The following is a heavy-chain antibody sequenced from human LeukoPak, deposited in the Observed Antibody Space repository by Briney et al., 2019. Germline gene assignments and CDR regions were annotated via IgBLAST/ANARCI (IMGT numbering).Heavy chain of an antibody. V-gene: IGHV5-51*01. Sequence: GESLKISCKGSEYTFTSYWIGWVRQMPGEGLEWMGIIYPGDSDTRYRPSFQGQVTISADKSISTAYLQWSSLKASDTAMYYCARQMYSSSFPWGQGTLVTVSS. CDR3: ARQMYSSSFP. D-gene: IGHD6-13*01. J-gene: IGHJ5*02. CDR1: EYTFTSYW. CDR2: IYPGDSDT.